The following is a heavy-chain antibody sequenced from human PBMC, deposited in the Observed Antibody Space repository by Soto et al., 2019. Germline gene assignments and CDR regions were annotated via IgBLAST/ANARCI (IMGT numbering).Heavy chain of an antibody. CDR1: GGSFSGYY. D-gene: IGHD3-16*02. J-gene: IGHJ4*02. CDR2: INHSGST. Sequence: SETLSLTCAVYGGSFSGYYWSWIRQPPGKGLEWIGEINHSGSTNYNPSLKSRVTLSVDTSKNQFSLKLSSVTAADTAVYYCARHGYDYIWGSYRPFDYWGQGTLVTVSS. CDR3: ARHGYDYIWGSYRPFDY. V-gene: IGHV4-34*01.